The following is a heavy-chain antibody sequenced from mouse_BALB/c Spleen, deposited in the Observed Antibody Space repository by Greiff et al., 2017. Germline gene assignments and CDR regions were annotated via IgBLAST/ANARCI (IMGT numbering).Heavy chain of an antibody. CDR1: GYTFTSYW. V-gene: IGHV1S22*01. CDR3: IRGTYYGNYGFAY. Sequence: LQQPGSELVRPGASVKLSCKASGYTFTSYWMHWVKQRHGQGLEWIGNIYPGSGSTNYDEKFKSKGTLTVDTSSSTAYMHLSSLTSEDSAVYYCIRGTYYGNYGFAYWGQGTLVTVSA. CDR2: IYPGSGST. D-gene: IGHD2-10*01. J-gene: IGHJ3*01.